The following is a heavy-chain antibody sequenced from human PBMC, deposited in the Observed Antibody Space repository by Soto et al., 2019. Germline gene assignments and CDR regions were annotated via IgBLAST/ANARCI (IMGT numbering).Heavy chain of an antibody. CDR1: GGSISSSSYY. V-gene: IGHV4-39*01. J-gene: IGHJ4*02. CDR3: ARRLRGIAVAGTGFDY. CDR2: IYYSGST. D-gene: IGHD6-19*01. Sequence: SETLSLTCTVSGGSISSSSYYWGWIRHPPGKGLEWIGSIYYSGSTYYNPSLKSRVTISVDTSKNQFSLKLSSVTAADTAVYYCARRLRGIAVAGTGFDYWGQGTLVTVSS.